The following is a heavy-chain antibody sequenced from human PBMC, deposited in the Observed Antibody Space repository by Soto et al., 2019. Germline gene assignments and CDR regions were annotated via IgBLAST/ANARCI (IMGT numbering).Heavy chain of an antibody. CDR3: ASYSPHHGTGCGDF. CDR2: INGDGSET. J-gene: IGHJ4*02. Sequence: GGYPGLSSAASEFPFTPPWMPCVRQVPEKGLAWVARINGDGSETTYADSVRGRLTISRDNAKNTLHLQLNHMSVEDSDGYYFASYSPHHGTGCGDFWYQGIL. V-gene: IGHV3-74*01. CDR1: EFPFTPPW. D-gene: IGHD2-2*01.